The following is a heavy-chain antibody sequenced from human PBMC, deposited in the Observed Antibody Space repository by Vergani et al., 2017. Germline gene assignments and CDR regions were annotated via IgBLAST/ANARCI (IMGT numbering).Heavy chain of an antibody. CDR1: GFTFDDYT. Sequence: EVQLVESGGVVVQPGGSLRLSCAASGFTFDDYTMHWVRQAPGKGLEWVSLISWDGGSTYYADSVKGRFTISRDNAKNSLYLQMNSLRAEDTAVYYCARDSPLVVPAAIFYYYYGMDVWGQGTTVTVSS. J-gene: IGHJ6*02. V-gene: IGHV3-43*01. D-gene: IGHD2-2*01. CDR3: ARDSPLVVPAAIFYYYYGMDV. CDR2: ISWDGGST.